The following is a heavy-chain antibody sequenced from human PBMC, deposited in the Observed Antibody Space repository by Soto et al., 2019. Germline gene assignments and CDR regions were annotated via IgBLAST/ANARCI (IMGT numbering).Heavy chain of an antibody. J-gene: IGHJ6*02. CDR3: ARDRTVAKMYGSGSYYSGYYYGMDV. D-gene: IGHD3-10*01. CDR2: IYYSGST. V-gene: IGHV4-31*03. Sequence: QVQLQESGPGLVKPSQTLSLTCTVSGGSISSGGYYWSWIRQHPGKGLEWIGYIYYSGSTYYNPSLKSRVTILVDTSKNQFSLKLSSVTAADTAVYYCARDRTVAKMYGSGSYYSGYYYGMDVWGQGTTVTVSS. CDR1: GGSISSGGYY.